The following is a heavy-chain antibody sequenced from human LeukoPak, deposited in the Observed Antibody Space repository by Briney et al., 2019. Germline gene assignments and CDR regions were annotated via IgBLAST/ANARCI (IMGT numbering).Heavy chain of an antibody. CDR1: GYTFTSYF. J-gene: IGHJ5*02. CDR3: ATDHSMANTAWWFDP. D-gene: IGHD5-24*01. Sequence: GASVKVSCKASGYTFTSYFIHWVRQAPGQGLEWMGIINSSGGSTIYAQKFQDRITMSRDTSTSTVYMELSSLRSEDTAFYYCATDHSMANTAWWFDPWGQGTLVTVSS. CDR2: INSSGGST. V-gene: IGHV1-46*03.